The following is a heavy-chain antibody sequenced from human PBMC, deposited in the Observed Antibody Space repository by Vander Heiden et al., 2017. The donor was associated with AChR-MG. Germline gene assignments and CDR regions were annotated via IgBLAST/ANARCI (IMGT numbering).Heavy chain of an antibody. J-gene: IGHJ4*02. V-gene: IGHV4-34*01. D-gene: IGHD3-22*01. Sequence: QVQLQQWGAGLLKPSETLSLTCGVPGGSCSSHHWTWLRQTPGKGLEWIGEINHTGSTNRNPSLESRVTLSIDTSKKQFSLKLSSVTAADTAVYFCARRGYYDGTSYYYYWGQGTLVTVSS. CDR3: ARRGYYDGTSYYYY. CDR1: GGSCSSHH. CDR2: INHTGST.